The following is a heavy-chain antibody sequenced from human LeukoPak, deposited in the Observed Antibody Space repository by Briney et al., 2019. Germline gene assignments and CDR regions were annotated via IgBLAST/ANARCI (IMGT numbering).Heavy chain of an antibody. CDR3: AKVRWGSDNALDS. D-gene: IGHD3-16*01. CDR2: ISHDGSNK. CDR1: GFPFSDYG. V-gene: IGHV3-30*18. J-gene: IGHJ4*02. Sequence: GTSLRLSCAASGFPFSDYGMYWVRQAPGKGLEWLAVISHDGSNKYCADSVKGRITISRDNSMNTLYLQMNSLRAEDTAVYYCAKVRWGSDNALDSWGQGTLVTGSS.